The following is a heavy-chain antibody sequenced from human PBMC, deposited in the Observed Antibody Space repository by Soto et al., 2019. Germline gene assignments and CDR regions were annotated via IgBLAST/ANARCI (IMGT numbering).Heavy chain of an antibody. CDR2: ISYDGSNK. CDR3: ARDAYPYDFWSGYYLDY. CDR1: GFTFSSYA. D-gene: IGHD3-3*01. V-gene: IGHV3-30-3*01. J-gene: IGHJ4*02. Sequence: SGGSLRLSCAASGFTFSSYAMHWVRQAPGKGLEWVAVISYDGSNKYYADSVKGRFTISRDNSKNTLYLQMNSLRAEDTAVYYCARDAYPYDFWSGYYLDYWGQGTLVTVSS.